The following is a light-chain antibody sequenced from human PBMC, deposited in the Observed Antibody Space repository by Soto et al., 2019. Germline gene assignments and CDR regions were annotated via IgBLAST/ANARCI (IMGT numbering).Light chain of an antibody. J-gene: IGKJ2*01. V-gene: IGKV3D-15*01. CDR2: GAS. CDR1: QSVSSN. Sequence: EIVMTQSPATLSVSPGERATLSCRASQSVSSNLAWYQQKPGQAPRLLIYGASSRATGIPDRFSGSGSGTEFTLTISSLQSEDFAVYNCQQYNKWPRTFGQGTKVDIK. CDR3: QQYNKWPRT.